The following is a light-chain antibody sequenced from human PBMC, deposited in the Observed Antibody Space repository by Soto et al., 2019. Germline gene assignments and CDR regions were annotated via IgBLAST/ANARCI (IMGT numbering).Light chain of an antibody. Sequence: QSALTQPASVSGSPGQSITISCTGTSSDVGSYNLVSWYQQHPGKAPKLMIYEGSKRPSGVSNRFSGSKSGNTASLTISGLQAEDEADYYRCSDASSPYVFGTGTKGTVL. V-gene: IGLV2-23*01. J-gene: IGLJ1*01. CDR3: CSDASSPYV. CDR2: EGS. CDR1: SSDVGSYNL.